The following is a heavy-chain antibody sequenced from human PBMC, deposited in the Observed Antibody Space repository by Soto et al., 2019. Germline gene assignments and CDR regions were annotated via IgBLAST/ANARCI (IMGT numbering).Heavy chain of an antibody. V-gene: IGHV1-18*01. D-gene: IGHD1-26*01. CDR3: ARDIALRGSGPGVCDY. CDR1: GYTFTSYG. Sequence: ASVKVSCKASGYTFTSYGISWVRQAPGQGLEWMGWISAYNGNTNYAQKLQGRVTMTTDTSTSTAYMELRSLRSDDTAVYYCARDIALRGSGPGVCDYWGQGTLVTVSS. CDR2: ISAYNGNT. J-gene: IGHJ4*02.